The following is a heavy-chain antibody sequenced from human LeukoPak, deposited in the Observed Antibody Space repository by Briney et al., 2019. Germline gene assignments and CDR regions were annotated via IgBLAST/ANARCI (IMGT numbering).Heavy chain of an antibody. J-gene: IGHJ1*01. Sequence: GGSRRLSWAASGFTFSNYAMHWFRQAPGKGLEWVAVISYDGTNKYYADSVKGRFTISRDNSMNTLFLQMNSLRAEDTAVYYCAGSPKYSSGWYEYFEHWGQGALVTVSS. V-gene: IGHV3-30*01. CDR3: AGSPKYSSGWYEYFEH. D-gene: IGHD6-13*01. CDR1: GFTFSNYA. CDR2: ISYDGTNK.